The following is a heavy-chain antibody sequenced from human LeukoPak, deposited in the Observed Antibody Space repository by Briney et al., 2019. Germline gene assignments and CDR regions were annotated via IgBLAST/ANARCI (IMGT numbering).Heavy chain of an antibody. CDR3: ARVGIVGALVSSDAFDI. V-gene: IGHV5-51*01. CDR1: GYSFTSYW. CDR2: IYPGDSDT. J-gene: IGHJ3*02. Sequence: GESLKISCKGSGYSFTSYWIGWVRQMPGKGLEWMGIIYPGDSDTRYSPSFQGQVTISADKSISTAYLQWSSLKASDTAMYYCARVGIVGALVSSDAFDIWGQGTMVTVSS. D-gene: IGHD1-26*01.